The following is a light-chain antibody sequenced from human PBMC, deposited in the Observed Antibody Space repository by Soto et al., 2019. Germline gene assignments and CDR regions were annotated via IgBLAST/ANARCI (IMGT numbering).Light chain of an antibody. CDR2: EGN. V-gene: IGLV2-23*01. J-gene: IGLJ1*01. CDR1: SSAFGTFRL. CDR3: SSSAPGRTFV. Sequence: QSVLAQPASVSGSPGQSITISCTGSSSAFGTFRLVSWYQHHPGKVPKLIIYEGNKRPSGVSDRFSGSEPGNTASLTISGLQAEDEADYYYSSSAPGRTFVFGTGTKVTVL.